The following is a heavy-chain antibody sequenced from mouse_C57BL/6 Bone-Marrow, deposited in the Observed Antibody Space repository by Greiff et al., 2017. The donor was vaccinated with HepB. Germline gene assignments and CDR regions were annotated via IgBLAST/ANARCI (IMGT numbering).Heavy chain of an antibody. J-gene: IGHJ3*01. Sequence: QVQLKESGAELVKPGASVKLSCKASGYTFTEYTIHWVKQRSGQGLEWIGWFYPGSGSIKYNEKFKDKATLTADKSSSTVYMELSRLTSEDSAVYFCARHEAVDSSGLAWFAYWGQGTLVTVSA. CDR3: ARHEAVDSSGLAWFAY. D-gene: IGHD3-2*02. V-gene: IGHV1-62-2*01. CDR2: FYPGSGSI. CDR1: GYTFTEYT.